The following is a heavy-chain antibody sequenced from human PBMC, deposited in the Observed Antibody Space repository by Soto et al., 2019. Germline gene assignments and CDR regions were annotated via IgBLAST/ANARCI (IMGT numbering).Heavy chain of an antibody. CDR3: ARGRDYAFWSGLNWFDP. V-gene: IGHV1-8*01. CDR2: MNPNSGDT. CDR1: GYTFTTYD. D-gene: IGHD3-3*01. Sequence: QEQLVQSGAEVQKPGASVKVSCKASGYTFTTYDINWVRQATGQGLEWMGWMNPNSGDTGYAEKFQGRVTMTRNTAITTAYMELSSLTSEDTAVYYCARGRDYAFWSGLNWFDPWGQGTLVTVSS. J-gene: IGHJ5*02.